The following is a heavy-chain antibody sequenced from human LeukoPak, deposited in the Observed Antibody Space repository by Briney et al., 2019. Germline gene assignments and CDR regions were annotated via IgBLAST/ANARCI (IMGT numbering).Heavy chain of an antibody. Sequence: GGSLRLSCAASGFTVSSYYMDWARQAPGKGLEWVSVIYSAGNTYYADSVKGRFTISRDNSKNTLFLQMDSLRAEDTAVYYCARAREYLAVDLWGQGTLVTVSS. D-gene: IGHD2/OR15-2a*01. CDR2: IYSAGNT. CDR1: GFTVSSYY. J-gene: IGHJ5*02. CDR3: ARAREYLAVDL. V-gene: IGHV3-66*02.